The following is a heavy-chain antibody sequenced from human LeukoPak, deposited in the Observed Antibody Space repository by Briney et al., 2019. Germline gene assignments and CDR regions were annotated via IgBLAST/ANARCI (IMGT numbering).Heavy chain of an antibody. D-gene: IGHD6-19*01. V-gene: IGHV4-59*08. J-gene: IGHJ5*02. CDR1: GGSIRSYF. Sequence: SETLSLTCTVSGGSIRSYFWSWIRQPPGKGLEWIGYIYYSGSTNYNPSLKSRVTISVDTSKNQISLKPSSVTAADTAVYYCARQGSIAVAGTFDPWGQGTLVTVSS. CDR3: ARQGSIAVAGTFDP. CDR2: IYYSGST.